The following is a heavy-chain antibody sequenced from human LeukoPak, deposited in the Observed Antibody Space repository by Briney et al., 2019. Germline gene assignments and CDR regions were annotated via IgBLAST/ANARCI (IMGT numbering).Heavy chain of an antibody. CDR2: INHSGST. D-gene: IGHD2-2*01. CDR1: GGSFSGYY. CDR3: ARASAIVVVRFDP. V-gene: IGHV4-34*01. Sequence: SETLSLTCAVYGGSFSGYYWSWIRQPPGKGLEWIGEINHSGSTNYNPSLKSRVTISVDTSKNQFSLKLSSVTAADTAVYYCARASAIVVVRFDPWGQGTLVTVSS. J-gene: IGHJ5*02.